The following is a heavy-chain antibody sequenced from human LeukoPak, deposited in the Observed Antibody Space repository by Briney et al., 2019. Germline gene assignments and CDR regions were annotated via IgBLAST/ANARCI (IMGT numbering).Heavy chain of an antibody. D-gene: IGHD6-13*01. Sequence: ASVKLSCKASGYTFTSYGISWVRQAHGQGLEWMGWISAYNGNTNYAQKLQGRVTMTTDTSTSTAYMELRSLRSDDTAVYYCARDLGGIAAADKADYWSQGTLVAVSS. V-gene: IGHV1-18*01. CDR3: ARDLGGIAAADKADY. CDR2: ISAYNGNT. J-gene: IGHJ4*02. CDR1: GYTFTSYG.